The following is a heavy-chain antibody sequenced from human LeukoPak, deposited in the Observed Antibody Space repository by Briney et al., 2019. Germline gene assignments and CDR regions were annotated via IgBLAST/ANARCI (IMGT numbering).Heavy chain of an antibody. D-gene: IGHD3-10*01. CDR3: ARDHVIKQAPPGY. Sequence: GGSLRLSCAASGFTVSSSYMSWVRQAPGKGLEWVSVIYSGGSTYYADSVKGRFTISRDNSKNTLYLQMNSLRAEDTAVYYCARDHVIKQAPPGYWGQGTLVTVSS. CDR2: IYSGGST. J-gene: IGHJ4*02. CDR1: GFTVSSSY. V-gene: IGHV3-53*01.